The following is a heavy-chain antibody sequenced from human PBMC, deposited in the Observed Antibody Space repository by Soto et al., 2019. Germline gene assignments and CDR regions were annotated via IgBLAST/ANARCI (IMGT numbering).Heavy chain of an antibody. J-gene: IGHJ4*02. CDR1: GGFSSSYY. Sequence: KPSETLSLTCTVCGGFSSSYYCTWTRQPPAEALAWLGFVYYGGITNYNPSLESRVTISLDTAGGPCSLKLNSVTSTATALCDGGRGRSYCGGDCYSDYFDYWGQGTPVTVSS. V-gene: IGHV4-59*12. D-gene: IGHD2-21*02. CDR3: GRGRSYCGGDCYSDYFDY. CDR2: VYYGGIT.